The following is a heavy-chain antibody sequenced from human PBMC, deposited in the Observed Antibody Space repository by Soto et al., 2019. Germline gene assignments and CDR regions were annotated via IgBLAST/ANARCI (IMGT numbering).Heavy chain of an antibody. V-gene: IGHV3-33*01. D-gene: IGHD1-1*01. J-gene: IGHJ6*02. Sequence: QVQLVESGGGVVQPGRSLRLSCAASGFTFSSYGMHWVRQAPGKGLEWVAVIWYDGSNKYYADSVKGRFTISRDNSKNTLYLQMNSLRAEDTAVYYCARPLWARNWNYGMDVWGQGTTVTVSS. CDR3: ARPLWARNWNYGMDV. CDR2: IWYDGSNK. CDR1: GFTFSSYG.